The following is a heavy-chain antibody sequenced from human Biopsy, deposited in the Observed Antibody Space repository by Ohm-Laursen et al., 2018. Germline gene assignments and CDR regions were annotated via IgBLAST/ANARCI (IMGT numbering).Heavy chain of an antibody. J-gene: IGHJ4*02. Sequence: GSLRLSCAASGFRFSNYYMSRIRQAPGKGLEWLSYISSTSSDIAYADSVQGRFTISRDNAQNSLFLQMNSLRVEDTAIYHCVMKAGRGGGDSWGQGTLVTVSS. CDR2: ISSTSSDI. D-gene: IGHD3-10*01. CDR3: VMKAGRGGGDS. V-gene: IGHV3-11*01. CDR1: GFRFSNYY.